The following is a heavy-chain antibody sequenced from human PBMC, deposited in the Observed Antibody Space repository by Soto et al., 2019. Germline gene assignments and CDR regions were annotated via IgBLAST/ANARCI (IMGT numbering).Heavy chain of an antibody. CDR2: IKSKTDGGTT. CDR3: TTDRLRLYQGVDY. D-gene: IGHD4-17*01. V-gene: IGHV3-15*07. CDR1: GFTFSNAW. J-gene: IGHJ4*02. Sequence: EVQLVESGGGLVKPGGSLRLSCAASGFTFSNAWMNWVRQAPGKGLEWVGRIKSKTDGGTTDYAAPVKGRFTISRDDSKNTLYLQMNSLKTEDTAVYYCTTDRLRLYQGVDYWGQGTLVTVSS.